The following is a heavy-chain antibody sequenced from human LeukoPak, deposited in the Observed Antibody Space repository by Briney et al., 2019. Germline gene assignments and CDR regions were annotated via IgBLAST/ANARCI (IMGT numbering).Heavy chain of an antibody. J-gene: IGHJ3*02. CDR3: ASPTYYYDISGEDDAFYI. V-gene: IGHV3-74*01. Sequence: PGGSLRLSCAASGFTFSSYWMNWVRHAQGKGLVWVSRINSDGSSTSYADSVKGRFTISRDNAKNKLYLQMNSLRAEDTAVYYCASPTYYYDISGEDDAFYIWGQGTIVTVSS. CDR1: GFTFSSYW. CDR2: INSDGSST. D-gene: IGHD3-22*01.